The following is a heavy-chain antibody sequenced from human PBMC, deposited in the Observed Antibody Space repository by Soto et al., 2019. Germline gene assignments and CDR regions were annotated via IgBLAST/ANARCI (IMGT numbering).Heavy chain of an antibody. D-gene: IGHD6-13*01. V-gene: IGHV5-51*01. CDR1: GYSFTSYW. Sequence: GESLKITCKGSGYSFTSYWIGWVRQMPGKGLEWMGIIYPGDSDTRYSPSFQGQVTISADKSISTAYLQWSSLKASDTAMYYCARYISSSWYRYYYMDVWGKGTTVTVSS. CDR3: ARYISSSWYRYYYMDV. CDR2: IYPGDSDT. J-gene: IGHJ6*03.